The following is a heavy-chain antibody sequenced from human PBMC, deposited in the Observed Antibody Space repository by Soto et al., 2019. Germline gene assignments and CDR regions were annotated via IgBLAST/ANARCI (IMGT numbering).Heavy chain of an antibody. J-gene: IGHJ5*02. CDR3: ARESYYDPYHFDR. V-gene: IGHV4-4*02. CDR2: IYHSGST. D-gene: IGHD3-22*01. CDR1: GGSIITTHW. Sequence: SETVSLTCAVSGGSIITTHWWPWVRQPPGKGLEWIGEIYHSGSTNYNPSLKSRVTISVDNSKNQFSLKLSSVTAADTAVYYCARESYYDPYHFDRWGQGTLSTLS.